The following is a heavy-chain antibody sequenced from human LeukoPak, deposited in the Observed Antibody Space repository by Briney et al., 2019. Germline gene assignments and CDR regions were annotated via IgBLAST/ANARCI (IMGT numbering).Heavy chain of an antibody. Sequence: ASVKVSCKASGYTFTSHYMHWVRQAPGQGLEWMGIINPSGGSTSYAQKFQGRVTMTRDTSTSTVYMELSSLRSEDTAVYYCDVWFGESYDAFDIWGQGTMVTVSS. D-gene: IGHD3-10*01. J-gene: IGHJ3*02. V-gene: IGHV1-46*01. CDR2: INPSGGST. CDR3: DVWFGESYDAFDI. CDR1: GYTFTSHY.